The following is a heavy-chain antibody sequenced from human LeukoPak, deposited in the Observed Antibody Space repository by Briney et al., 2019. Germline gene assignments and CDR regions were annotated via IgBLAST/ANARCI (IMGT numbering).Heavy chain of an antibody. V-gene: IGHV3-23*01. J-gene: IGHJ5*02. Sequence: GGSLRLSCAASGFTLSSYALSWVRQAPGKGLEWVSAISGGGYNTYYADSVKGRFTMSRDNSKNTVYLQMNSLRAEDTALYYCAKDRSSWYYAFDHWGQGTLVTVSS. CDR1: GFTLSSYA. D-gene: IGHD6-13*01. CDR2: ISGGGYNT. CDR3: AKDRSSWYYAFDH.